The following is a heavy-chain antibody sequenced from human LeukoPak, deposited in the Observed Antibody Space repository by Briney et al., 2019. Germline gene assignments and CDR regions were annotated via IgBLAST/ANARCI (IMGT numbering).Heavy chain of an antibody. J-gene: IGHJ3*02. CDR2: ISSSSSYI. CDR1: GFTLSSYS. V-gene: IGHV3-21*01. Sequence: PGGSLRLSCAASGFTLSSYSMNWVRQAPGKGLEWVSSISSSSSYIYYADSVKGRFTVSRDNAKNSLYSQMNSLRAEDTAVYYCARVGLVWELLDAFDIWGQGTMVTVSS. D-gene: IGHD1-26*01. CDR3: ARVGLVWELLDAFDI.